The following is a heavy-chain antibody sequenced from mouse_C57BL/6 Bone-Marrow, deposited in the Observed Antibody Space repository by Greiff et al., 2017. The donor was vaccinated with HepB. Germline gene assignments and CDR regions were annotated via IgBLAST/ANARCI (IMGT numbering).Heavy chain of an antibody. J-gene: IGHJ2*01. Sequence: QVQLQQSDAELVKPGASVKISCKVSGYTFTGHTIHWMKQRPEQGLEWIGYIYPRDGSTKYNEKFKGKATLTADKSSSTAYMQLNSLTSEDSAVYFGARREFDYDGSSYGFDYWGQGTTLTVSS. V-gene: IGHV1-78*01. D-gene: IGHD1-1*01. CDR3: ARREFDYDGSSYGFDY. CDR2: IYPRDGST. CDR1: GYTFTGHT.